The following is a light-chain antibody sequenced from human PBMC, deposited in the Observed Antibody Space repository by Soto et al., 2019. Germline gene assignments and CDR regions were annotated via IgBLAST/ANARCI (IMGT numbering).Light chain of an antibody. CDR1: SSNIGSNT. V-gene: IGLV1-44*01. Sequence: QSLLPHPPSASGTPGQMLTISCSGRSSNIGSNTVSWYQQLPGTAPKLVIYSNNQRPSGVPDRFSGSKSGTSASLAISGLQSEDEADYYCVAWDDSLNGYVVFGGGTKVTVL. CDR2: SNN. J-gene: IGLJ2*01. CDR3: VAWDDSLNGYVV.